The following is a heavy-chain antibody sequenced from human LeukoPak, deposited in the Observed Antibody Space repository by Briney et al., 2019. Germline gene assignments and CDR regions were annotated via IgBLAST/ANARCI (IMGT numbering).Heavy chain of an antibody. CDR1: GGSISSSSYY. CDR2: IYYSGST. D-gene: IGHD3-22*01. CDR3: ARLVADYYDSSGYYHKDNYFDY. V-gene: IGHV4-39*01. Sequence: PSETLSLTCTVSGGSISSSSYYWGWIRQPPGKGLEWIGSIYYSGSTYYNPSLKSRVTISVDTSKNQFSLKLSSVTAADTAVYYCARLVADYYDSSGYYHKDNYFDYWGQGTLVTVSS. J-gene: IGHJ4*02.